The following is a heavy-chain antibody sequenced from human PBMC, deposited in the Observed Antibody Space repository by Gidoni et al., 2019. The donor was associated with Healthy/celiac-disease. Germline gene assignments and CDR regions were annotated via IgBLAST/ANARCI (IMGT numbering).Heavy chain of an antibody. J-gene: IGHJ6*03. CDR3: ARDSRSGSFAGDYYMDV. CDR1: GCSVSSGSYY. CDR2: IYYSGST. D-gene: IGHD1-26*01. Sequence: QVQLQESGPGLVKPSETLSLTCTVSGCSVSSGSYYWSWIRQPPGKGLEWIGYIYYSGSTNYNPSLKSRVTISVDTSKNQFSLKLSSVTAADTAVYYCARDSRSGSFAGDYYMDVWGKGTTVTVSS. V-gene: IGHV4-61*01.